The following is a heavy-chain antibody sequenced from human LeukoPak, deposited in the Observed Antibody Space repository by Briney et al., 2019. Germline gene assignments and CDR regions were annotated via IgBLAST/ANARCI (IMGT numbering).Heavy chain of an antibody. J-gene: IGHJ4*02. Sequence: SQTLSLTFAVSGDSVSSKNGAWTWIRQSPSRGLEWLGRTYYRSKWYNDYAESMEGRMTISQDTSKNQYSLHLNSVTPDDTAVYYCARDLGTTGWHTFDYWGQGTLVTVSS. CDR3: ARDLGTTGWHTFDY. D-gene: IGHD6-19*01. CDR2: TYYRSKWYN. CDR1: GDSVSSKNGA. V-gene: IGHV6-1*01.